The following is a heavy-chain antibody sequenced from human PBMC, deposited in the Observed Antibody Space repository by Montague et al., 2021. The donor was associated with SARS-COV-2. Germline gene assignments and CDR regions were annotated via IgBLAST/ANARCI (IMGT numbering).Heavy chain of an antibody. J-gene: IGHJ6*03. CDR1: GFTFSKFA. V-gene: IGHV3-23*01. D-gene: IGHD4/OR15-4a*01. CDR3: AREFPGDYGYYYYYSMDV. CDR2: IEHKYRTI. Sequence: SLRLSCAASGFTFSKFAMSWVRQAPGKGLEWVAVIEHKYRTIWHADSVKGRFTISRDDSKNTLYLQMASLRVEDTAVYFCAREFPGDYGYYYYYSMDVWGKGTTVTVSS.